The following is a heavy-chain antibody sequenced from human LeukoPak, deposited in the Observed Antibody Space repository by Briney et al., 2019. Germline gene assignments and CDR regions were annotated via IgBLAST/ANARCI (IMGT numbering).Heavy chain of an antibody. D-gene: IGHD6-6*01. Sequence: SETLSLTVTVPGGSISSYYWSWIRQPPGKGLEWIGYIYTSGSTNYNPSLKSRVTISVDTSKNQFSLKLSSVTAADTAVYYCARVVYSSSFYYYYYMDVWGKGTTVTVSS. CDR2: IYTSGST. CDR1: GGSISSYY. CDR3: ARVVYSSSFYYYYYMDV. V-gene: IGHV4-4*09. J-gene: IGHJ6*03.